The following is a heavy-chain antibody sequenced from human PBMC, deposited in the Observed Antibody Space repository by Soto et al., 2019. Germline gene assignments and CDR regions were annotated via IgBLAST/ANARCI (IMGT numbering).Heavy chain of an antibody. J-gene: IGHJ6*02. D-gene: IGHD2-15*01. V-gene: IGHV3-30*18. CDR1: GFTFSGYG. CDR3: AKLGYCSGGSCSKYGMDV. CDR2: ISYDGSNK. Sequence: PGGSLRLSCAASGFTFSGYGMHWVRQAPGKGLEWVAVISYDGSNKYYADSVKGRFTISRDNSKNTLYLQMNSLRAEDTAVYYCAKLGYCSGGSCSKYGMDVWGQGTTVTVSS.